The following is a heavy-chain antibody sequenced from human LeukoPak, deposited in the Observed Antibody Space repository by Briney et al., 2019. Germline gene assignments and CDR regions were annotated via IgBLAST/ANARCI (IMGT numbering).Heavy chain of an antibody. J-gene: IGHJ3*02. CDR2: ISYDGSNK. CDR1: GFTFSSYA. CDR3: ARETDDDAFDI. Sequence: GGSLRLSCAASGFTFSSYAMHWVRQAPGKGLEWVAVISYDGSNKYYADSVKGRFTISRDNPKNTLYLQMNSLRAEDTAVYYCARETDDDAFDIWGQGTMVTVSS. V-gene: IGHV3-30-3*01.